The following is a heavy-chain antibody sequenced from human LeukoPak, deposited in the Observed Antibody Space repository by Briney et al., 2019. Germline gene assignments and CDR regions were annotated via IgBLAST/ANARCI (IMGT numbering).Heavy chain of an antibody. CDR3: TRGLKGNYYSGSGTYRWFAP. D-gene: IGHD3-10*01. CDR1: GYSFTGHY. V-gene: IGHV1-2*02. CDR2: IKPNNGGT. Sequence: ASVKVSCKASGYSFTGHYIHWVRQAPGQGLEWMGWIKPNNGGTMIAEKFRGRVTMTRDTAINTAYMDLSSLRSDDTAVYYCTRGLKGNYYSGSGTYRWFAPWGQGTLVTVSS. J-gene: IGHJ5*02.